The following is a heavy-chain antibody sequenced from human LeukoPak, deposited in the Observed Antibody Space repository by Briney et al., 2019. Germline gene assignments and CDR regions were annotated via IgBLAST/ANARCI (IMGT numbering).Heavy chain of an antibody. CDR2: IYYSGST. D-gene: IGHD3-22*01. J-gene: IGHJ3*02. CDR3: ARHYPYYYDSSGYAFDI. V-gene: IGHV4-59*08. Sequence: SETLSLTCTVSGGSISSYYWSWIRQPPGKGLEWIGYIYYSGSTNYNPSLKSRVTISVDTSKNQFSVKLSSVTAADTAVYYCARHYPYYYDSSGYAFDIWGQGTMVTVSS. CDR1: GGSISSYY.